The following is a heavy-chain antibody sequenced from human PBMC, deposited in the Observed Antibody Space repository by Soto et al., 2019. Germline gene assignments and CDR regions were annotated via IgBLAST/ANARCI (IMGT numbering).Heavy chain of an antibody. J-gene: IGHJ4*02. CDR1: GGSFSGYY. V-gene: IGHV4-34*01. CDR2: INHGGST. CDR3: ARGLAARSLDDY. D-gene: IGHD6-6*01. Sequence: SETLSLTCAVYGGSFSGYYWSWIRQPPGKGLEWIGEINHGGSTNYNPSLKSRVTISVDTSKNQFSLKLSSVTAADTAVYYCARGLAARSLDDYWGQGTLVTVSS.